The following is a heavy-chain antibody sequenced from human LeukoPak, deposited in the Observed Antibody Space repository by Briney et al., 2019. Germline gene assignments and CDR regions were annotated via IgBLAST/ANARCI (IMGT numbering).Heavy chain of an antibody. Sequence: GGSLRLSCAASGFTFSTYSMNCVRQAPGKGLEWVAVISYDGNNKYYADSVKGRFTISRDNSKNTLYLQMNSLRAEDTAVYYCATYYYDSSGYYPDAFDIWGQGTMVTVSS. CDR3: ATYYYDSSGYYPDAFDI. V-gene: IGHV3-30*03. J-gene: IGHJ3*02. CDR1: GFTFSTYS. CDR2: ISYDGNNK. D-gene: IGHD3-22*01.